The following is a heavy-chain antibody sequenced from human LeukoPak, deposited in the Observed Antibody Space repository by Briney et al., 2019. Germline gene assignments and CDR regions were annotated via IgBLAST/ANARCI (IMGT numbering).Heavy chain of an antibody. CDR2: IKQDGSEK. V-gene: IGHV3-7*01. CDR3: VRDTAMAGVTLFEI. Sequence: GGSLRLSCAASGFTFSSHWMSWVRQAPGKGLEWVANIKQDGSEKYYVDSVKGRFTISRDIAKNSLYLQMNSLRAEDTAVYYCVRDTAMAGVTLFEIWGQGTMVTVSS. J-gene: IGHJ3*02. D-gene: IGHD5-18*01. CDR1: GFTFSSHW.